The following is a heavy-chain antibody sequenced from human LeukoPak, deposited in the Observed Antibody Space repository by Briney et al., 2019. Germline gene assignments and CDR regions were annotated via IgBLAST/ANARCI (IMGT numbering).Heavy chain of an antibody. J-gene: IGHJ4*02. CDR1: GYTFTSYY. CDR3: ARGYYDYVWGSYRYTPPYY. V-gene: IGHV1-46*01. CDR2: INPSGGST. D-gene: IGHD3-16*02. Sequence: ASVKVSCKASGYTFTSYYMHWVRQAPGQGLEWMGIINPSGGSTSYAQKFQGRVTMTRDMSTSTVYMELSSLRSEDTAVYYCARGYYDYVWGSYRYTPPYYWGQGTLVTVSS.